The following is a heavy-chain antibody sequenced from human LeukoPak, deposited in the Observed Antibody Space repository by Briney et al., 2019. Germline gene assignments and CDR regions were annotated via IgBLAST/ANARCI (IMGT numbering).Heavy chain of an antibody. V-gene: IGHV4-34*01. Sequence: PSETLSLTCAVYGGSFSGYYWSWIRQPPGKGLEWIGEINHSGSTNHNPSLKSRVTISLDTSKNQLSLRLSSVTAADTAVYYCARADGSRNGMDVWGQGTTVTVSS. CDR2: INHSGST. D-gene: IGHD5-24*01. CDR1: GGSFSGYY. CDR3: ARADGSRNGMDV. J-gene: IGHJ6*02.